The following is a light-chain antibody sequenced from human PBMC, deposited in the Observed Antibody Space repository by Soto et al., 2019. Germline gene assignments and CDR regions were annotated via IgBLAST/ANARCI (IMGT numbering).Light chain of an antibody. CDR3: QSYDSSLSGPCV. V-gene: IGLV1-40*01. CDR2: GNS. J-gene: IGLJ1*01. CDR1: SSKIGAGYD. Sequence: QSVLTQPPSVSGAPGQRVTISCTGSSSKIGAGYDVHWYQHLPGTAPKLLIYGNSNRPSGVPDRFSGSKSGASASLAITGLQAEDEADYYCQSYDSSLSGPCVFGTGTKVTVL.